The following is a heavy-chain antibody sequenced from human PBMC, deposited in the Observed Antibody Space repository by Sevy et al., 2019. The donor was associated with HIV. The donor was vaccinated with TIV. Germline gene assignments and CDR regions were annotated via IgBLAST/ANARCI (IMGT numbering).Heavy chain of an antibody. CDR3: AKDKPKDTDYYDSSGLVFDY. CDR1: GFTFSSYA. CDR2: ISGSGGST. D-gene: IGHD3-22*01. V-gene: IGHV3-23*01. J-gene: IGHJ4*02. Sequence: GGSLRLSCAASGFTFSSYAMSWVRQAPGKGLEWVSAISGSGGSTYYEDSVKGRFTNSRDNSKNTLYLQMNSLRAEDTAVYYCAKDKPKDTDYYDSSGLVFDYWGQGTLVTVSS.